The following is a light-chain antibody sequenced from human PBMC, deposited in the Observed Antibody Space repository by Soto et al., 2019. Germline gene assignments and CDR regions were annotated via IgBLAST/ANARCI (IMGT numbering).Light chain of an antibody. CDR2: GAS. Sequence: EIVLTQSPGTLYLSPRERATLSCRASQSVSSSYLAWYQQKPGQAPRLLIYGASSRATGIPDRFSGSGSGTDFTLTISRLEPEDFAVYYCQQYGSSLLTFGGGTKVEIK. CDR1: QSVSSSY. V-gene: IGKV3-20*01. CDR3: QQYGSSLLT. J-gene: IGKJ4*01.